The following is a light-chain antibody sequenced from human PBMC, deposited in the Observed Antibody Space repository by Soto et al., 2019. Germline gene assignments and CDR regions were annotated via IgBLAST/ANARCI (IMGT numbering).Light chain of an antibody. CDR3: QHYNSYPLT. Sequence: DIQMTQSPSTLSASVGDRVIITCRARQSISSWLAWYQQKPGKAPKVLIYKASSLESGVPSRFSGSGSGTEFTLTISSLQPDDFATYYCQHYNSYPLTFGGGTKVEIK. CDR1: QSISSW. J-gene: IGKJ4*01. V-gene: IGKV1-5*03. CDR2: KAS.